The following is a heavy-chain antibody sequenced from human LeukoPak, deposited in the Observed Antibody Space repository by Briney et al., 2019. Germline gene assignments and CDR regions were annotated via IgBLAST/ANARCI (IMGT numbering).Heavy chain of an antibody. CDR2: ISPSGSASGTI. D-gene: IGHD1-1*01. CDR3: TRSVAWNERFDS. CDR1: GGSISSYY. J-gene: IGHJ4*02. V-gene: IGHV4-4*07. Sequence: PSQTLSLTRTVSGGSISSYYWSWIRQPAGKGLEWVGRISPSGSASGTISYNPSLKSRVTMSVNTSKNVFSLKLTSVTAADTALYYCTRSVAWNERFDSWGQGTLVTVSS.